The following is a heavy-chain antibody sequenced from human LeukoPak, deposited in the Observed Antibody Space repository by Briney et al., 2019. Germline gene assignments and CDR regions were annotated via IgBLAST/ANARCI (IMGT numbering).Heavy chain of an antibody. CDR3: ARATSSGYHFDY. CDR1: GFTFSSYA. Sequence: GGSLRLSCAASGFTFSSYAMHWVRQAPGKGLEWVAAISYDGSNKYYADSVKGRFTISRDNSKNTLYLQMNSLRAEDTAVYYCARATSSGYHFDYWGQGTLVTVSS. V-gene: IGHV3-30*04. D-gene: IGHD3-22*01. CDR2: ISYDGSNK. J-gene: IGHJ4*02.